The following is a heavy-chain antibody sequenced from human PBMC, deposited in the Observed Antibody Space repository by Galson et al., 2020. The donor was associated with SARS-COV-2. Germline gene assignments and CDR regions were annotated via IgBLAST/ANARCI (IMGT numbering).Heavy chain of an antibody. D-gene: IGHD2-15*01. CDR2: IKQDGSEK. Sequence: GGSLRLSCAASGFTFSSYWMSWVRQAPGKGLEWVANIKQDGSEKYYVDAVMGRFTISRDNAKNSLYLQMNSLRAEDTAVYYCARPDIVVVVAATPVFDYWGQGTLVTVSS. CDR3: ARPDIVVVVAATPVFDY. V-gene: IGHV3-7*01. J-gene: IGHJ4*02. CDR1: GFTFSSYW.